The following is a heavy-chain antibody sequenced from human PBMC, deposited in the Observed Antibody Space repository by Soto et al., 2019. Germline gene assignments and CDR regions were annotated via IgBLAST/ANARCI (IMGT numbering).Heavy chain of an antibody. CDR2: IYYSGST. V-gene: IGHV4-59*08. CDR1: GGSISSYY. J-gene: IGHJ5*02. D-gene: IGHD4-17*01. CDR3: ERHQPLRNWFDP. Sequence: QVQLQESGPGLVKPSETLSLTCTVSGGSISSYYWSWLRQPPGQGLEWIGYIYYSGSTNYNPSLKSRVTISVDTSKNQYSLKLSSVSAADTAVYYCERHQPLRNWFDPLGQGTLVTVSS.